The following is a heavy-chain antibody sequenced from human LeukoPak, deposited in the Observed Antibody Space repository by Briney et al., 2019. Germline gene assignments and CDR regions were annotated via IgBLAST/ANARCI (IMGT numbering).Heavy chain of an antibody. CDR2: MSPKRANT. J-gene: IGHJ4*02. CDR3: ARGLPLGYCTYGVCYPPKHFDF. CDR1: GYTFTSYD. V-gene: IGHV1-8*03. Sequence: GASVKVSCKASGYTFTSYDINWVRQAAGQGLDWMGWMSPKRANTGYAQQFQGRVTITRDSSISTAYMELRSLRSDDTAVYFCARGLPLGYCTYGVCYPPKHFDFWGQGTLVTVSS. D-gene: IGHD2-8*01.